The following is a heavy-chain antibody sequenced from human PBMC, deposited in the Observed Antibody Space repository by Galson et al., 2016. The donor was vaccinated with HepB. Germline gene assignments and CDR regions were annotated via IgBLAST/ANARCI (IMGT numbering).Heavy chain of an antibody. V-gene: IGHV4-59*08. J-gene: IGHJ4*02. CDR3: ATHIYVVPTGRSFDY. D-gene: IGHD3-10*02. CDR1: VGSVSGNY. Sequence: SETLSLTCSVSVGSVSGNYWSWIRHRPGKGLEWIGCIYYSGYSNSSPSLRSRVTMSVDPSKNQFSLRLSSVTAADTALYYCATHIYVVPTGRSFDYWGQGALVTVSS. CDR2: IYYSGYS.